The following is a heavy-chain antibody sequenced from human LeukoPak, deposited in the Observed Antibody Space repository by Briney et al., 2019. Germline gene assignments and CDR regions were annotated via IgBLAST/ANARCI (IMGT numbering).Heavy chain of an antibody. CDR3: ARVGIDYLASYHFDH. CDR2: IKQRGSEK. Sequence: GGSLRLSCAASGFTFNYSWMSWVRQAPGKGLEWVANIKQRGSEKSYVDSVKGRFSISRDNTKNSVFLQMNSLRAEDTAIYYCARVGIDYLASYHFDHWGRGTLVTVSS. CDR1: GFTFNYSW. J-gene: IGHJ4*02. D-gene: IGHD2/OR15-2a*01. V-gene: IGHV3-7*01.